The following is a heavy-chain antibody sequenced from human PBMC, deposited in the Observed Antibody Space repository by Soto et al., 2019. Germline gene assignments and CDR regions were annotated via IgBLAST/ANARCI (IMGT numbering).Heavy chain of an antibody. V-gene: IGHV2-5*02. CDR2: IYWDNDK. J-gene: IGHJ6*02. D-gene: IGHD2-21*02. CDR1: GFSLSTGGVG. Sequence: QITLKESGPTLVKPTQTLTLTCTFSGFSLSTGGVGVGWIRQPPGKALEWLALIYWDNDKRYSPSLRSRLTVTKEPSKNQVVLTMTNMDPVDTATYYCVHSRCGGDCLRSYSSHYYYGMDVWGQGTTVTVFS. CDR3: VHSRCGGDCLRSYSSHYYYGMDV.